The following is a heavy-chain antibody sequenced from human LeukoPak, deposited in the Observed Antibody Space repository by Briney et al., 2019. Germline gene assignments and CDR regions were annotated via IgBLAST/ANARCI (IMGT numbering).Heavy chain of an antibody. CDR2: ISGGGSST. V-gene: IGHV3-23*01. CDR3: AKEEIYYDSSGYYSY. J-gene: IGHJ4*02. D-gene: IGHD3-22*01. CDR1: GFTFSNFA. Sequence: GGSLRLSCAASGFTFSNFAMSWVRQAPGKGLQWVAAISGGGSSTYYADSVKGRVTISRDNSKNTLYLQMNSLRAEDTAVYYCAKEEIYYDSSGYYSYWGQGTLVTVSS.